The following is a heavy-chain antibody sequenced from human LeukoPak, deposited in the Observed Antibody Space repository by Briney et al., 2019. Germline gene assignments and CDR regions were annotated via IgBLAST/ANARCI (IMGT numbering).Heavy chain of an antibody. J-gene: IGHJ4*02. D-gene: IGHD5-18*01. CDR1: GFTFSSYG. V-gene: IGHV3-30*03. Sequence: GRSLRLSCAASGFTFSSYGMHWVRQAPGKGLEWVAVISYDGSNKYYADSVKGRFTISRDNSKNTLYLQMNSLRAEDTAVYYCAGSRGEDSYGLYWGQGTLVTVSS. CDR3: AGSRGEDSYGLY. CDR2: ISYDGSNK.